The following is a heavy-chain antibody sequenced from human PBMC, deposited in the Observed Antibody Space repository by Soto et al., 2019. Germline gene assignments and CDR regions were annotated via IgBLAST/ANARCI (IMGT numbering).Heavy chain of an antibody. J-gene: IGHJ4*02. CDR1: GFTFSSYG. CDR2: ISYDGSNK. V-gene: IGHV3-30*18. D-gene: IGHD4-17*01. CDR3: AKASGYGEDLDH. Sequence: GGSLRLSCAASGFTFSSYGMHWVRQAPGKGLEWVAVISYDGSNKYYADSVKGRFTISRDNSKNTLYLQMNSLRAEDTAVYYCAKASGYGEDLDHWGQGTLVTVSS.